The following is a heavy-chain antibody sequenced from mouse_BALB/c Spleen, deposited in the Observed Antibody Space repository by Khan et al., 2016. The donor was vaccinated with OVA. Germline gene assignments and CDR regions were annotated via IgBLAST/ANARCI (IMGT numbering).Heavy chain of an antibody. Sequence: VQLQQSGAELAKPGASVKMSCKASGYTFTSYWMHWVKQRPGQGLEWIGYINPSTDYTEYNQKFKDKATLPADKSSSTAYMQLTSLTSEESAVYYCTNHGSSSAWFTYWGQGTLVTVSA. CDR2: INPSTDYT. D-gene: IGHD1-1*01. CDR3: TNHGSSSAWFTY. CDR1: GYTFTSYW. J-gene: IGHJ3*01. V-gene: IGHV1-7*01.